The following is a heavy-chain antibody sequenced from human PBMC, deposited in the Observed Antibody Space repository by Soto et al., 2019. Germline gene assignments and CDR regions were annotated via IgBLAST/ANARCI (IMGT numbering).Heavy chain of an antibody. CDR3: ARDRGNWFDP. V-gene: IGHV4-59*01. CDR2: IYYSGST. CDR1: GYTFTSYG. D-gene: IGHD3-10*01. J-gene: IGHJ5*02. Sequence: SCKASGYTFTSYGISWIRQPPGKGLEWIGYIYYSGSTNYNPSLKSRVTISVDTSKNQFSLKLSSVTAADTAVYYCARDRGNWFDPWGQGTLVTVSS.